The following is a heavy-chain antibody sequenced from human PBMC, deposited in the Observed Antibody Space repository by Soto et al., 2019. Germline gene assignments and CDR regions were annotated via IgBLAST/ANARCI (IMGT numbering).Heavy chain of an antibody. CDR2: IYYSGST. Sequence: QVQLQESGPGLVKPSETLSLTCTVSGGSISRYYWSWIRQPPGQGLEWIGYIYYSGSTNYNPSLMSRGTISVDTSKNQCSRKLSSVNAADTAVYYCARDISGRRFDYSGQVTLVAVSS. J-gene: IGHJ4*02. CDR1: GGSISRYY. D-gene: IGHD1-26*01. CDR3: ARDISGRRFDY. V-gene: IGHV4-59*01.